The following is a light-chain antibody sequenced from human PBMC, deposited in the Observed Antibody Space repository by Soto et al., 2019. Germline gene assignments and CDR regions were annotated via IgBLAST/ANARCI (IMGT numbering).Light chain of an antibody. CDR1: HRLNTY. CDR2: GAS. Sequence: IRMTQSPSSLSASIGDRVTFTCRASHRLNTYLAWYQQKPGKAPKLLIYGASTLQSGVPSRFSGSGSGTDFTLLISSRQSEDFATYYCQQYFSYPYTFGQGTKLEIK. CDR3: QQYFSYPYT. V-gene: IGKV1-8*01. J-gene: IGKJ2*01.